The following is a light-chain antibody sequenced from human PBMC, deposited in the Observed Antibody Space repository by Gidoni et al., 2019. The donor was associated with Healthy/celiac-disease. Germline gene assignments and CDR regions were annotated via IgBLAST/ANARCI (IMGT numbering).Light chain of an antibody. V-gene: IGLV3-25*03. CDR3: QSADSSGTYVV. CDR1: ALPKQY. CDR2: KDS. J-gene: IGLJ2*01. Sequence: SYDLTQAPSVSVSPGQAARITRPGDALPKQYAYWYQQKPGQAPVLLIYKDSERPSGIPERFSGSSSGTTVTLTISGVQAEDEADYYCQSADSSGTYVVFGGGTKLTVL.